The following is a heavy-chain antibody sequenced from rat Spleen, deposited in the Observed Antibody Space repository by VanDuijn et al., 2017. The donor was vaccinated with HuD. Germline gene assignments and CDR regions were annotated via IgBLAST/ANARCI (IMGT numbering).Heavy chain of an antibody. V-gene: IGHV5-19*01. Sequence: EVQLVESGGGLVQPGRSLKLSCAASGFTFSDYAMAWVRQAPTKGLEWVASISPSGGSTYYRDSVKGRFTISRENAYSTLYLQMNSLRSEDTGTYYCTRENWKPDYWGQGVMVTVSS. D-gene: IGHD4-2*01. J-gene: IGHJ2*01. CDR2: ISPSGGST. CDR1: GFTFSDYA. CDR3: TRENWKPDY.